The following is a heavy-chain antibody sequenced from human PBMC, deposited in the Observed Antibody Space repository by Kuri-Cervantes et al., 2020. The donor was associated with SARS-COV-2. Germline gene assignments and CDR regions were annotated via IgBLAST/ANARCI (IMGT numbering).Heavy chain of an antibody. Sequence: SVKVSCKASGGTFSSYAISWVRQAPGEGLEWMGGIIPIFGKANYAQKFQGRVTITADYSTSTAYMELSSLRSEDTAVYYCARARNGNYLNEPDYWGQGTLVTVSS. V-gene: IGHV1-69*13. J-gene: IGHJ4*02. D-gene: IGHD4-17*01. CDR3: ARARNGNYLNEPDY. CDR1: GGTFSSYA. CDR2: IIPIFGKA.